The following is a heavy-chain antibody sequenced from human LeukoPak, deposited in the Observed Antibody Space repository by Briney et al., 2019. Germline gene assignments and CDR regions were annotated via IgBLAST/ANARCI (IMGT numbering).Heavy chain of an antibody. CDR2: IWYDGSNK. CDR1: GFTFSSYA. V-gene: IGHV3-33*08. Sequence: GGSLRLSCAASGFTFSSYAMNWVRQAPGKGLEWVAVIWYDGSNKYYADSVKGRFTISRDNSKNTLYLQMNSLRAEDTAVYYCARDMYSSGSGAFDIWGQGTMVTVSS. D-gene: IGHD6-19*01. J-gene: IGHJ3*02. CDR3: ARDMYSSGSGAFDI.